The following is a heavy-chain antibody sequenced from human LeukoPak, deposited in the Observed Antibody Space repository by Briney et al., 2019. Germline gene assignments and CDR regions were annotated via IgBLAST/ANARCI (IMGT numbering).Heavy chain of an antibody. Sequence: SETLSLTCTVSGGSISSYYWNWVRQPPGKGLEWIAYIYYSGSTSYNTSLKSGVTISVAKSKNQFSLKLSSGTAADTAVDYCARILWCGELYRGGAFDIWGQGTMVTVSS. CDR2: IYYSGST. J-gene: IGHJ3*02. D-gene: IGHD3-10*01. CDR1: GGSISSYY. V-gene: IGHV4-59*08. CDR3: ARILWCGELYRGGAFDI.